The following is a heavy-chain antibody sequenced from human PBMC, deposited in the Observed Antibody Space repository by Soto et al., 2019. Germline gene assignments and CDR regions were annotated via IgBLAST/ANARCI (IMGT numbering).Heavy chain of an antibody. CDR3: ARARFLAARLSVPYYYYGMDV. D-gene: IGHD6-6*01. Sequence: SQTLSLTCAITGDSVSSNSAGWSWVRQSPSRGLEWLGRTYYRSKWYYEYAVSVRGRITINPDTSKNQYSLQLNSVTPEDTAVYYCARARFLAARLSVPYYYYGMDVWGQGTTVTVSS. J-gene: IGHJ6*02. V-gene: IGHV6-1*01. CDR1: GDSVSSNSAG. CDR2: TYYRSKWYY.